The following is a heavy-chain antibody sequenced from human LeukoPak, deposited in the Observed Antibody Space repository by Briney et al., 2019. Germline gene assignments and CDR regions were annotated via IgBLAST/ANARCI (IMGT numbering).Heavy chain of an antibody. CDR1: GFTFSSYW. CDR3: ARGSFCSGGSCYPLFDY. J-gene: IGHJ4*02. D-gene: IGHD2-15*01. V-gene: IGHV3-53*01. Sequence: GGSLRLSCAASGFTFSSYWMSWVRQAPGKGLEWVSGIYSDGATYYADSVKGRFAISRDNSKNTLYLQMNSLRAEDTAVYYCARGSFCSGGSCYPLFDYWGQGTLVTVSS. CDR2: IYSDGAT.